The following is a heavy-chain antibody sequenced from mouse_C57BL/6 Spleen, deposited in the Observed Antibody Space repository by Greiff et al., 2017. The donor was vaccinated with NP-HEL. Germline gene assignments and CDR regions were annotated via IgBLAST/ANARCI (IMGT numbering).Heavy chain of an antibody. CDR3: ARNQQIYDGYYNAMDD. CDR1: GFPLTSYA. Sequence: QVQLKESGPGLVAPSQSLSITCTVSGFPLTSYAISWVRQPPGKGLEWLGVIWTGGGSNYNSALISRLRIRKDHSKTQVFLKMSSLQTADTARYYCARNQQIYDGYYNAMDDWGRGASVTVSS. J-gene: IGHJ4*01. V-gene: IGHV2-9-1*01. D-gene: IGHD2-3*01. CDR2: IWTGGGS.